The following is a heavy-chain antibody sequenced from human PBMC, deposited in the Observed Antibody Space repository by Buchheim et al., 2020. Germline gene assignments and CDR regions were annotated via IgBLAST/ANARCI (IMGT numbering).Heavy chain of an antibody. J-gene: IGHJ4*02. CDR2: ISYDGSNK. CDR3: AKSSLASFDY. V-gene: IGHV3-30*18. D-gene: IGHD6-6*01. Sequence: VQLLESGGGLVQPGGSLRLSCAASGFTFSSYAMSWVRQAPGKGLEWVAVISYDGSNKYYADSVKGRFTISRDNSKNTLYLQMNSLRAEDTAVYYCAKSSLASFDYWGQGTL. CDR1: GFTFSSYA.